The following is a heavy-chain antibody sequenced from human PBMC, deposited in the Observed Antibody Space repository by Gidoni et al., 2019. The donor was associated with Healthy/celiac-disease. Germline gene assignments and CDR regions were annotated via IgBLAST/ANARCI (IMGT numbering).Heavy chain of an antibody. CDR1: GYTFTGYY. V-gene: IGHV1-2*02. D-gene: IGHD3-10*02. CDR3: ARIAVFGELTNDAFDI. CDR2: INPNSGGT. Sequence: QVQLVQSGAEVKKPGASVKVSCKASGYTFTGYYMHWVRQAPGQGLEWMGWINPNSGGTNYAQKFQGRVTMTRDTSISTAYMELSRLRSDDTAVYYCARIAVFGELTNDAFDIWGQGTMVTVSS. J-gene: IGHJ3*02.